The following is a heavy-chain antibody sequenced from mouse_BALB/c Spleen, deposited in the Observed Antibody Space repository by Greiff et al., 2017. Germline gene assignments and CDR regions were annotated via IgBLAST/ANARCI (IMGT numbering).Heavy chain of an antibody. V-gene: IGHV2-9*02. D-gene: IGHD1-1*01. CDR2: IWAGGST. Sequence: VKVEESGPGLVAPSQCLSISCTVSGFSLTSYGVHWVRQPPGKGLEWLGVIWAGGSTNYNSALMSRLSISKDNSKSQVFLKMNSLQTDDTAMYYCAAHYYGSSASYWYFDVWGAGTTVTVSA. CDR3: AAHYYGSSASYWYFDV. J-gene: IGHJ1*01. CDR1: GFSLTSYG.